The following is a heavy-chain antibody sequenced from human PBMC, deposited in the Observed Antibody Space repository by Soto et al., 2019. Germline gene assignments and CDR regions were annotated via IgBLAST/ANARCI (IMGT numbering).Heavy chain of an antibody. CDR2: INHSGST. J-gene: IGHJ4*02. D-gene: IGHD6-13*01. CDR1: GGSFSGYY. V-gene: IGHV4-34*01. Sequence: QVQLQQWGAGLLKPSETLSLTCAVYGGSFSGYYWSWIRQPPGKGLEWIGEINHSGSTNYNPSLKSRVTISVDTSKNQFYLKLSSVTAADTAVYYCARGSEKGYSSSWGFDYWGQGTLVTVSS. CDR3: ARGSEKGYSSSWGFDY.